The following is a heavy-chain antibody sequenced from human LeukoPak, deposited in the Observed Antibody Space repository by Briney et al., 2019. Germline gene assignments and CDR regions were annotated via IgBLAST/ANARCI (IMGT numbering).Heavy chain of an antibody. D-gene: IGHD2/OR15-2a*01. CDR1: GYTFTGYY. CDR3: AANIVPTDY. J-gene: IGHJ4*02. V-gene: IGHV1-18*04. Sequence: ASVKVSCKASGYTFTGYYMHWVRQAPGQGLEWMGWISAYNGNTNYAQKLQGRVTMTTDTSTSTAYMELRSLRSDDTAVYYCAANIVPTDYWGQGTLVTVSS. CDR2: ISAYNGNT.